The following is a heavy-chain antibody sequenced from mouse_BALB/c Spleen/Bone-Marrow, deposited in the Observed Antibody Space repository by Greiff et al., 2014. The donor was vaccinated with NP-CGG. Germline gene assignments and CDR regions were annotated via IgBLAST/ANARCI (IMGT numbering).Heavy chain of an antibody. V-gene: IGHV1-63*02. Sequence: QVQLQQSGAELVRPGTSVKISCKASGYTFTNYWLGWVKQRPGHGLEWIGDIYPGXXXXXXXXXXXGKAXLTADTSSSTAYMQLSSLTSEDSAVYFCARXVTGXDXWGQGTTLTVSS. CDR2: IYPGXXXX. CDR3: ARXVTGXDX. CDR1: GYTFTNYW. J-gene: IGHJ2*01. D-gene: IGHD2-13*01.